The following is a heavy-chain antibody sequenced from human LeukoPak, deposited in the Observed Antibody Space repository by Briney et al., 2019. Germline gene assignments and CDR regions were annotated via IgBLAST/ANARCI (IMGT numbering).Heavy chain of an antibody. D-gene: IGHD4-17*01. J-gene: IGHJ6*02. CDR2: INPSGGST. CDR3: ARVEVDGDYGYYGMDV. Sequence: ASVKVSYKASGYTFTSYYMHWVRQAPGQGLEWMGIINPSGGSTSYAQKFQGRVTMTRDTSTSTVYMELSSLRSEDTAVYYCARVEVDGDYGYYGMDVWGQGTTVTVSS. V-gene: IGHV1-46*01. CDR1: GYTFTSYY.